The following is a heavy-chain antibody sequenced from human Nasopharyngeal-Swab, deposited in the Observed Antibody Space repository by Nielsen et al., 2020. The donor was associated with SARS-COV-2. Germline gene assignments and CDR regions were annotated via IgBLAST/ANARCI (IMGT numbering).Heavy chain of an antibody. Sequence: WIRQPPGKGLEWIGSVYYGGNTYYNPALKSGGTISVDTSKNQFSLKLASVTAADTAVYYCAGLAAHGYFYYYYGMDVWGQGTTVTVSS. CDR3: AGLAAHGYFYYYYGMDV. CDR2: VYYGGNT. J-gene: IGHJ6*02. V-gene: IGHV4-39*01. D-gene: IGHD6-6*01.